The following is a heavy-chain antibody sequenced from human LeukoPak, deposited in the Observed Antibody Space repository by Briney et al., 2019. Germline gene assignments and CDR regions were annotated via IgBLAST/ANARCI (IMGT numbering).Heavy chain of an antibody. CDR2: IYPGDSDT. Sequence: GESLKISCKVSGYSFTSYWFGWVRQMPGKGPEWMGLIYPGDSDTRYSPSFQGQVTISADKSISTAYLQWSSLKASDTAMYYCARPLGTIQENDSPWWYWGQGTLVTVSS. D-gene: IGHD1-14*01. V-gene: IGHV5-51*03. CDR1: GYSFTSYW. CDR3: ARPLGTIQENDSPWWY. J-gene: IGHJ4*02.